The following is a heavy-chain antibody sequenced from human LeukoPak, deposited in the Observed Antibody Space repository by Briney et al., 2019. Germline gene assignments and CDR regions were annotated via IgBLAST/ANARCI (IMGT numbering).Heavy chain of an antibody. Sequence: SETLSLTCTVSGGSISSSSYYWGWIRQPPGKGLEWIGSIYYSGSTYYNPSLKSRVTISVDTSKNQLSLKLSSVTAADTAVYYCARPTYGSGSYQDWGQGTLVTVSS. CDR1: GGSISSSSYY. J-gene: IGHJ4*02. CDR2: IYYSGST. D-gene: IGHD3-10*01. V-gene: IGHV4-39*07. CDR3: ARPTYGSGSYQD.